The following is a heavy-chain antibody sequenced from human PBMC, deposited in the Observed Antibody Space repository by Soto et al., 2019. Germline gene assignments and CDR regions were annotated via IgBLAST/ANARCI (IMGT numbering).Heavy chain of an antibody. CDR1: GFTFSSYA. J-gene: IGHJ3*02. V-gene: IGHV3-23*01. CDR3: AKDRYYYDSSGYYYVWYAFDI. D-gene: IGHD3-22*01. CDR2: ISGSGGST. Sequence: GGSLRLSCAASGFTFSSYAMSWVRQAPGKGLEWVSAISGSGGSTYYADSVKGRFTISRDNSKNTLYLQMNSLRAEDTAVYYCAKDRYYYDSSGYYYVWYAFDIWGQGAMVTVSS.